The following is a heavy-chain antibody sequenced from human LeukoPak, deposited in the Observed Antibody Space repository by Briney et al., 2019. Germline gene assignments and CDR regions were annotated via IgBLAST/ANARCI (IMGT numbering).Heavy chain of an antibody. CDR3: AREIGPRQLHLWGSAFDY. CDR1: GYTFTSYG. D-gene: IGHD5-18*01. Sequence: ASVKVSCKASGYTFTSYGISWVRQAPGQGLEWMGWISAYNGNTNYAQKLQGRVTMTTDTSTSTDYMELSSLRSEDTAVYYCAREIGPRQLHLWGSAFDYWGQGTLVTVSS. CDR2: ISAYNGNT. V-gene: IGHV1-18*01. J-gene: IGHJ4*02.